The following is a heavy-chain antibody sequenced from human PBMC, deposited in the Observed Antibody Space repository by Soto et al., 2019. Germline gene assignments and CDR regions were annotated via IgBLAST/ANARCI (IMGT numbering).Heavy chain of an antibody. J-gene: IGHJ4*02. CDR1: GVSYSGNC. V-gene: IGHV4-34*01. CDR3: DGGRKAHRIFDY. D-gene: IGHD3-16*01. Sequence: SETLSLTCGVYGVSYSGNCWTWIRQPPGKGLEWIGEISHSGSTYCNPSLKSRVAISVDTSKNQFSLKLSSVTIADTAVYYCDGGRKAHRIFDYWGQGILVTVSS. CDR2: ISHSGST.